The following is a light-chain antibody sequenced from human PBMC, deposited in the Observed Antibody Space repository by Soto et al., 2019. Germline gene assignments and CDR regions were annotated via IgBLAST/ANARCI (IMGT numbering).Light chain of an antibody. CDR3: SAWDASLNGYV. Sequence: SVLTQPPSASGSPGQKDTISCSGSSSNIGSKTINWYQQLPGTAPKLLIYSNYQRPSGVPDRFSGSKSGTSASLAISGLQSEDEADYYCSAWDASLNGYVFGTGTKVTVL. V-gene: IGLV1-44*01. CDR1: SSNIGSKT. J-gene: IGLJ1*01. CDR2: SNY.